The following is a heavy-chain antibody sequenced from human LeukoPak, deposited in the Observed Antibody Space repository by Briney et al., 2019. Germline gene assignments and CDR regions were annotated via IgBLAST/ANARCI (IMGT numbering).Heavy chain of an antibody. CDR2: INHSGST. Sequence: SETLSLTCAVYGGSFIGYYWSWIRQPPGKGLEWIGEINHSGSTNYNPSLKSRVTISVDTSKNQFSLKLSSVTAAETAVYYCARAGYCSSTSCYSGRIDYWGQGTLVTVSS. V-gene: IGHV4-34*01. J-gene: IGHJ4*02. CDR1: GGSFIGYY. CDR3: ARAGYCSSTSCYSGRIDY. D-gene: IGHD2-2*01.